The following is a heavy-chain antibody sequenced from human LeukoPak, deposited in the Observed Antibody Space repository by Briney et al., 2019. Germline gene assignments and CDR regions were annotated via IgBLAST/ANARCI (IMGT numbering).Heavy chain of an antibody. J-gene: IGHJ4*02. CDR1: GYTFTSYD. D-gene: IGHD3-22*01. CDR2: INPNSGGT. Sequence: GASVKVSCKASGYTFTSYDINWVRQAPGQGLEWMGWINPNSGGTNYAQKFQGRVTMTRDTSISTAYMELSRLRSDDTAVYYCARAYTMIVVVIKNYFDYWGQGTLVTVSS. CDR3: ARAYTMIVVVIKNYFDY. V-gene: IGHV1-2*02.